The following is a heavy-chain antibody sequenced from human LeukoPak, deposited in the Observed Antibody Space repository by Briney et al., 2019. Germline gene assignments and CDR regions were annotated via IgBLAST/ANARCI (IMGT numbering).Heavy chain of an antibody. V-gene: IGHV3-33*01. CDR3: ARVGYDFWSGYLPDY. CDR2: IWYDGSNK. J-gene: IGHJ4*02. CDR1: GFTFSSYG. Sequence: GGSLRLSCAASGFTFSSYGMHWVRQAPGKGLEWVAVIWYDGSNKYYADSVKGRFTISRDNSKNTLYLQMNSLRAEDTAVYYCARVGYDFWSGYLPDYWGQGTLVTVSS. D-gene: IGHD3-3*01.